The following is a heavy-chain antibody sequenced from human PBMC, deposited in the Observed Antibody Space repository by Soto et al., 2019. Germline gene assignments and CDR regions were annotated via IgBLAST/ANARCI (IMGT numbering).Heavy chain of an antibody. V-gene: IGHV4-38-2*01. CDR3: ARGAATVTPGWFDP. D-gene: IGHD4-17*01. Sequence: ASETLSLSCAVSGYSISSGCYWCCIRQTPGKGLEWIASIYHSGSTYYNPSLNSRVTISVDTSKNQFSLKLTSVTAADTAVYYCARGAATVTPGWFDPWGQGIMVTVSS. J-gene: IGHJ5*02. CDR2: IYHSGST. CDR1: GYSISSGCY.